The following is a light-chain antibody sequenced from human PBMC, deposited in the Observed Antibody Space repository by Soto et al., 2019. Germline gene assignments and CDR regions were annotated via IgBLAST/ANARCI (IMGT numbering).Light chain of an antibody. Sequence: QSVLTQPPSASGTPGQRVTISCSRGNSNIGREIVTWYQQLPGTAPKLLINSDNQRPPGVPDRFSVSKSATSASLAISGLQSDDEAHYYCAAWEDSLNGPVFGGGTKVTGL. CDR2: SDN. CDR1: NSNIGREI. CDR3: AAWEDSLNGPV. V-gene: IGLV1-44*01. J-gene: IGLJ3*02.